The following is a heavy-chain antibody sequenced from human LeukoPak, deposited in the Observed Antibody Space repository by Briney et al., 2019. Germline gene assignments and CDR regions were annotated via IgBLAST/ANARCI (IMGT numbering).Heavy chain of an antibody. D-gene: IGHD2-2*02. V-gene: IGHV4-61*09. J-gene: IGHJ4*02. Sequence: SETLSLTCTVSGGSINSGSYYWNWIRQSAGKGLEWIGHIYSSGTTNCNPSLKSRVTISLDTSKNQFSLNLNSVTAADTAVYYCARCTSTSCHNFDYWGQGTLLTVSS. CDR2: IYSSGTT. CDR3: ARCTSTSCHNFDY. CDR1: GGSINSGSYY.